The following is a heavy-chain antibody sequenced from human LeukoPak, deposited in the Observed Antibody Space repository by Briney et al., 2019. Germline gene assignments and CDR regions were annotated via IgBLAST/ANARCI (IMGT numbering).Heavy chain of an antibody. CDR2: IIPIFGIA. D-gene: IGHD2-15*01. CDR1: GGTFSSYA. V-gene: IGHV1-69*04. J-gene: IGHJ5*02. Sequence: ASVKVSCKASGGTFSSYAISWVRQAPGQGLEWMGRIIPIFGIANYAQKFQGRVTITADKSTSTAYMELSSLRSEDTAVYYCASDSSGGSSKWFDPWGQGTLVTVSS. CDR3: ASDSSGGSSKWFDP.